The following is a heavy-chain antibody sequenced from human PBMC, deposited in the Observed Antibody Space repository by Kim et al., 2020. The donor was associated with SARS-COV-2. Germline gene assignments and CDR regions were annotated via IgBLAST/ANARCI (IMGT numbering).Heavy chain of an antibody. V-gene: IGHV3-30*07. D-gene: IGHD6-13*01. CDR3: ARGLAAAGYNNWFDP. J-gene: IGHJ5*02. Sequence: DSVKGRFTISRENSKNTLYLQMNSLRAEDTAVYYCARGLAAAGYNNWFDPWGQGTLVTVSS.